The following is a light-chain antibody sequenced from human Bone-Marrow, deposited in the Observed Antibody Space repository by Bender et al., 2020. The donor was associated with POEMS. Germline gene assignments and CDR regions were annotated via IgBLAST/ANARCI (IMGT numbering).Light chain of an antibody. V-gene: IGLV2-14*02. J-gene: IGLJ2*01. CDR1: SSDVGAYNL. CDR3: SSYTSIGTPVI. CDR2: DVS. Sequence: QSALTQPASVSGSPGQSITISCPGASSDVGAYNLVSWYQQHPGKAPKLMIYDVSYRPSGVSNRFSGSKSGNTASLTISGLQAEDGADYYCSSYTSIGTPVIFGGGTKLTVL.